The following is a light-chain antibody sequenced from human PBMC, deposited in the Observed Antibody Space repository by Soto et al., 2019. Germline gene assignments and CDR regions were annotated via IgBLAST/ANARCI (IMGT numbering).Light chain of an antibody. J-gene: IGKJ1*01. CDR2: KAS. CDR3: QQYNVYCT. V-gene: IGKV1-5*03. Sequence: DIQMTQSPSTLSASVGDRVTITCRASQSINNWLAWYQQKPGKAPKLLIYKASSLESGVPSRFSGSGSGTEFTLTISSLQPDDFATYHCQQYNVYCTFGQGTKVEIK. CDR1: QSINNW.